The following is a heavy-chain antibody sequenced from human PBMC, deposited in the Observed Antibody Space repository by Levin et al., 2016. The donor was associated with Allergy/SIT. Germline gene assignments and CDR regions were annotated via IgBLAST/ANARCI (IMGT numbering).Heavy chain of an antibody. CDR2: IYPGGSDT. Sequence: GESLKISCKGSGYSFPSYWIGWVRQMPGKGLEWMGIIYPGGSDTRYSPSFQGQVNISADKSNSTAYLQWSTLKASDSAMYYCARYAAGWRRVEYWGQGTLVTISS. CDR1: GYSFPSYW. D-gene: IGHD2-2*01. V-gene: IGHV5-51*01. J-gene: IGHJ4*02. CDR3: ARYAAGWRRVEY.